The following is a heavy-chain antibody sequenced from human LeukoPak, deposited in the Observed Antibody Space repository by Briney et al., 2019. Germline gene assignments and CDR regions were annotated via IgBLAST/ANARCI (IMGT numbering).Heavy chain of an antibody. CDR2: IYPGDSDT. D-gene: IGHD3-10*01. CDR3: ARGGYGSGSYWRPYNY. V-gene: IGHV5-51*01. J-gene: IGHJ4*02. CDR1: GSSFTSYW. Sequence: GESLKISCEGSGSSFTSYWIGWVRQMPGKGLEWMGIIYPGDSDTRYSPSFQGQVTISADKSISTAYLQWSSLKASDTAIYYCARGGYGSGSYWRPYNYWGQGTLVTISS.